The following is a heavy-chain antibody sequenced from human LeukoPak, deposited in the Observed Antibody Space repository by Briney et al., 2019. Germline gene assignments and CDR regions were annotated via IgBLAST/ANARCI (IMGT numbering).Heavy chain of an antibody. CDR2: INSRSNYT. J-gene: IGHJ4*02. CDR3: ARDKVSVIPALDY. D-gene: IGHD2/OR15-2a*01. V-gene: IGHV3-21*01. CDR1: GFTFSNHN. Sequence: AGGSLRLSCEASGFTFSNHNMNWVRQAPGKRLEWVSSINSRSNYTYYADSVKGRFTISRDNAKESLYLQMNSLRAEDTALYFCARDKVSVIPALDYWGQGTLVIVSS.